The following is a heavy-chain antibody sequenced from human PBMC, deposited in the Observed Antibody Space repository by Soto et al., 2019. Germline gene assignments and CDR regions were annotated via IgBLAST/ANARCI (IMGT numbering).Heavy chain of an antibody. D-gene: IGHD3-16*01. V-gene: IGHV2-70*04. CDR2: IDWDDDT. J-gene: IGHJ4*02. Sequence: SGPTLVNPTQTLTLTYPFSGFSLSTSGMRVSWIRQPPGKALEWLARIDWDDDTFYRTYLKTRLTISKDTSKNQVVLTMTNMDPGDTATYYCARTFSGSYADYFGYWGQGTLVTVSS. CDR3: ARTFSGSYADYFGY. CDR1: GFSLSTSGMR.